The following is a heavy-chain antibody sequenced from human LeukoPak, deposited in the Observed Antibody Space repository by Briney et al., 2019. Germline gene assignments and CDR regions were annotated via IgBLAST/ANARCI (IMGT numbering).Heavy chain of an antibody. D-gene: IGHD3-16*01. V-gene: IGHV1-3*01. CDR2: INAGNGNT. J-gene: IGHJ5*02. Sequence: ASVKVSCKASGYTFTSYAMHWVRQAPGQRLEWMGWINAGNGNTKYSQKLQGRVTMTTDTSTSTAYMELRSLRSDDTAVYYCARGATNWFDPWGQGTLVTVSS. CDR3: ARGATNWFDP. CDR1: GYTFTSYA.